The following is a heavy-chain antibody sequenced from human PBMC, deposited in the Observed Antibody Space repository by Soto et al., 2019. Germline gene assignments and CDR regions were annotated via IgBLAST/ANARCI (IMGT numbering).Heavy chain of an antibody. J-gene: IGHJ6*02. Sequence: QVQLVQSGAEVKKPGSSVKVSCKASGGTFSSYAISWVRQAPGQGLEWMGGIIPIFGTANYAQKFQGRVTITAVESTSTAYMELSSLRSEDTAVYYCARKYYYGSGSYPPGYYGMDVWGQGTTVTVSS. D-gene: IGHD3-10*01. CDR2: IIPIFGTA. CDR1: GGTFSSYA. CDR3: ARKYYYGSGSYPPGYYGMDV. V-gene: IGHV1-69*01.